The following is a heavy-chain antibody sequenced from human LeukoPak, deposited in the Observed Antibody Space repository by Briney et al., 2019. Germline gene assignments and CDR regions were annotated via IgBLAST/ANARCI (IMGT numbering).Heavy chain of an antibody. CDR3: ARRSALLWFGELSGFDY. J-gene: IGHJ4*02. CDR1: GGSFSGYY. Sequence: SETLSLTCAVYGGSFSGYYWSWIRQPPGKGLEWIGEINHSGSTNYNPSLKSRVTISVDTSKNQFSLKLSSVTAADTAVYHCARRSALLWFGELSGFDYWGQGTLVTVSS. V-gene: IGHV4-34*01. CDR2: INHSGST. D-gene: IGHD3-10*01.